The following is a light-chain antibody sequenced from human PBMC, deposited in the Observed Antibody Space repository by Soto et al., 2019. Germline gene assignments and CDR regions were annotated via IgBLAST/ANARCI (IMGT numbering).Light chain of an antibody. CDR3: QVWDSSSHHVV. V-gene: IGLV3-21*02. CDR1: NIGGRS. CDR2: DDS. J-gene: IGLJ2*01. Sequence: SYEPTQSPSVSVAPGQTATIICGGNNIGGRSVHWYQQKPGQAPVLVVYDDSARPSGIPERFSGSNSGNTATLTIRRVEAGDEADYYCQVWDSSSHHVVFGGGTKLTVL.